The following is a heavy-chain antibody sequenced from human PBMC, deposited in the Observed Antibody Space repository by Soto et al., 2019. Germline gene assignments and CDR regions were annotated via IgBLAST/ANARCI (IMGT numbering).Heavy chain of an antibody. CDR3: ASRDLITIVTTWEGLYLDY. J-gene: IGHJ4*02. V-gene: IGHV4-59*08. Sequence: SETLSLTCTVSGGSISSYYWSWIRQPPGKGLEWIGYIYYSGSTNYNPSLKSRVTISVDTSKNQFSLKLSSVTAADTAVYYCASRDLITIVTTWEGLYLDYWGPRTLVTGFS. CDR2: IYYSGST. CDR1: GGSISSYY. D-gene: IGHD4-4*01.